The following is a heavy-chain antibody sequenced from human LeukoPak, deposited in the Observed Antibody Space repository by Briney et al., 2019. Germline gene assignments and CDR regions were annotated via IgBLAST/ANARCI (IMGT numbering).Heavy chain of an antibody. D-gene: IGHD2-21*02. CDR3: AKRGAVVTAIFSERYGMDV. J-gene: IGHJ6*02. CDR1: GFTFSNYA. V-gene: IGHV3-23*01. CDR2: ISGSGGST. Sequence: GGSLRLSCAASGFTFSNYAMSWVRQAPGKGLEWVSAISGSGGSTYYADSVRGRFTISRDNSKNTLYLQMNSLRAEDTAVYYCAKRGAVVTAIFSERYGMDVWGQGTTVTVSS.